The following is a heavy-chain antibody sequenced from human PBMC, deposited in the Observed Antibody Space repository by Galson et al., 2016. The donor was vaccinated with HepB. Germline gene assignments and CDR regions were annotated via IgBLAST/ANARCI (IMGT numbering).Heavy chain of an antibody. D-gene: IGHD1-26*01. J-gene: IGHJ4*02. V-gene: IGHV3-23*01. CDR2: ISGSGDST. CDR1: GFTFSSYA. CDR3: TKDGNRKDDY. Sequence: SLRLSCAASGFTFSSYAMIWVRQAPGKGLEWVSDISGSGDSTHYRDSVKGRFIISRDNSKTTLSLQMNTLNVEDTAVYYCTKDGNRKDDYWGQGTLVTVSS.